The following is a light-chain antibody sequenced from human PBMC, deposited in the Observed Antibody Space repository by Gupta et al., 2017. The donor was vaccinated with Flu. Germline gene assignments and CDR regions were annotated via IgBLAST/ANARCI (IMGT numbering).Light chain of an antibody. CDR2: DDS. CDR3: QVLDSSSDNIYV. J-gene: IGLJ1*01. Sequence: QTARITCGGNNIGCKSLHWCQQKPGQAPGLFFCDDSDRHPGSPERFSGSNSGTTATLTISRVEAGEEAAYYCQVLDSSSDNIYVFGTGTKVTVL. V-gene: IGLV3-21*02. CDR1: NIGCKS.